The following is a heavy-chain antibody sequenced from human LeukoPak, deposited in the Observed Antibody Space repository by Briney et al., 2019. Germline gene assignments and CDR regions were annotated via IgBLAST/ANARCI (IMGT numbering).Heavy chain of an antibody. CDR2: MNPNSGNT. Sequence: ASVKVSCKASGYTFTSYGISWVRQAPGEALEWMGWMNPNSGNTGYAQKFQGRVTMTRNTSISTAYMELSSLRSEDTAVYYCASRYSYGPFDYWGQGTLVTVSS. V-gene: IGHV1-8*02. CDR3: ASRYSYGPFDY. CDR1: GYTFTSYG. D-gene: IGHD5-18*01. J-gene: IGHJ4*02.